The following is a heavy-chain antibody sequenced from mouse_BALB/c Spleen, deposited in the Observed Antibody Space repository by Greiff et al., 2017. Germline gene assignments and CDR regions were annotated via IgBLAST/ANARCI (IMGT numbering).Heavy chain of an antibody. CDR2: IDPETGGT. Sequence: QVQLQQSGAELMKPGASVTLSCKASGYTFTDYEMHWVKQTPVHGLEWIGAIDPETGGTAYNQKFKGKATLTSDKSSSTAYMELRSLTSEDSAVYYCTRGGYGHAMDYWGQGTSVTVSS. J-gene: IGHJ4*01. CDR1: GYTFTDYE. V-gene: IGHV1-15*01. CDR3: TRGGYGHAMDY. D-gene: IGHD2-2*01.